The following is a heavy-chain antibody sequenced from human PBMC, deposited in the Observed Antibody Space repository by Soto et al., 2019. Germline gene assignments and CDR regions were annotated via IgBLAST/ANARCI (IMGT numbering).Heavy chain of an antibody. CDR3: ARGRSDSSGYLGNY. CDR1: GYTITSYD. J-gene: IGHJ4*02. D-gene: IGHD3-22*01. V-gene: IGHV1-8*01. Sequence: ASVKVSCKASGYTITSYDINWVRQATGQGLEWMGWMNPNSGNTGYAQKFQGRVTMTRNTSISTAYMELSSLRSEDTAVYYCARGRSDSSGYLGNYWGQGTLVTVSS. CDR2: MNPNSGNT.